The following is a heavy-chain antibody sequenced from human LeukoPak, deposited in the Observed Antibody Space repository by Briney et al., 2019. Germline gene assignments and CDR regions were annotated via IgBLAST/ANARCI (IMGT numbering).Heavy chain of an antibody. CDR3: ARSSPYYYGSGVGDY. J-gene: IGHJ4*02. CDR2: ISSSGSTI. D-gene: IGHD3-10*01. Sequence: GGSLRLSCAASGFTFSSYEMNWVRQAPGKGLEWVSYISSSGSTIYYADSVKGRCTISRDNAKNSLYLQMNSLRAEDTAVYYCARSSPYYYGSGVGDYWGQGTLVTVSS. V-gene: IGHV3-48*03. CDR1: GFTFSSYE.